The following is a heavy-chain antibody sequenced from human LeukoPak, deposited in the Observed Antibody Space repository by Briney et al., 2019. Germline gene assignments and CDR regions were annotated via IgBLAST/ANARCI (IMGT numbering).Heavy chain of an antibody. CDR1: GFTFSSYW. J-gene: IGHJ4*02. V-gene: IGHV3-74*01. CDR2: INTDGSST. D-gene: IGHD4-17*01. Sequence: GGSLRLSCAASGFTFSSYWMHWVRQARGKGLVWVSRINTDGSSTSYADSVKGRFTISRDNAKNTLYLQMNSLRAEDTAVYYCARSKYGDYPYFDYWGQGTLVTVSS. CDR3: ARSKYGDYPYFDY.